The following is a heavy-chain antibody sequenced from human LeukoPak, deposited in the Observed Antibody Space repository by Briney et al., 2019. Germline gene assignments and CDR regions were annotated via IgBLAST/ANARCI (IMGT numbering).Heavy chain of an antibody. CDR1: GLTFSTFD. J-gene: IGHJ4*02. V-gene: IGHV3-23*01. Sequence: GGCLSLSCAISGLTFSTFDTRWVRHAPRRGLEWVSSISGSGDNTYYADSVKGRFTISRDNSKNTLYLQMNSLRAEDTAVYYCAKGSGYDTDFDYWGQGTLVTVSS. CDR2: ISGSGDNT. D-gene: IGHD3-9*01. CDR3: AKGSGYDTDFDY.